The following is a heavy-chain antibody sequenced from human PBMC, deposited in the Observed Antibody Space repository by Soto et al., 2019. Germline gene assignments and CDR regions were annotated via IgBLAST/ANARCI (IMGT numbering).Heavy chain of an antibody. CDR3: AKSRIAAAGTPGH. CDR2: ISGGDGRST. Sequence: GGSLRLSCAASGFTFSDYAMSWVRQAPGKGLEWVSAISGGDGRSTYYADSVKGRFTISRDNSKNTLYLQMNSLRAEHTAVYYCAKSRIAAAGTPGHWGQGTLVTVSS. CDR1: GFTFSDYA. D-gene: IGHD6-13*01. V-gene: IGHV3-23*01. J-gene: IGHJ4*02.